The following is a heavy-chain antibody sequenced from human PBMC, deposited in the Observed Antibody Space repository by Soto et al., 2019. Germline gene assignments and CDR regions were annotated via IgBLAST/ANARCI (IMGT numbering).Heavy chain of an antibody. D-gene: IGHD6-13*01. CDR1: GGSISSSSYY. CDR2: IYYSGST. V-gene: IGHV4-39*01. Sequence: PSETLSLTCTVSGGSISSSSYYWGWIRQPPGKGLEWIGSIYYSGSTYYNPSLKSRVTISVDTSKNQFSLKLSSVTAADTAVYYCARHDTAAGQLNGFDPWGQGTLVTVSS. J-gene: IGHJ5*02. CDR3: ARHDTAAGQLNGFDP.